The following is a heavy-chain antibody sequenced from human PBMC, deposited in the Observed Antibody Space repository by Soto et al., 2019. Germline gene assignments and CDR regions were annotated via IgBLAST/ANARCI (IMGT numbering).Heavy chain of an antibody. CDR3: ARDLGYYDSSGYFDY. Sequence: GGSLRLSCAASGFTFSDYYMSWIRQAPGKGLEWVSYISSTDNIIYYADSVKGRFTISRDNAKNSLYLQMNSLRAEDTAVYYCARDLGYYDSSGYFDYWGQGTLVTVSS. J-gene: IGHJ4*02. D-gene: IGHD3-22*01. CDR2: ISSTDNII. CDR1: GFTFSDYY. V-gene: IGHV3-11*01.